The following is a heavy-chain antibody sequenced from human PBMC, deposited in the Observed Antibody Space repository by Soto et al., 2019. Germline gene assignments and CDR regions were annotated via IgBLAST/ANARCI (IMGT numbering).Heavy chain of an antibody. J-gene: IGHJ5*02. D-gene: IGHD3-22*01. V-gene: IGHV5-51*01. CDR2: IYPYDSDT. Sequence: GESLKISCKGSGYSFTSYWIGWVRQMPGKGLEWMGIIYPYDSDTRYSPSFQGQVTISADKSISTAYLQWSSLKASDTAMYYCARHWSSQYYYDSSGYLPTWGQGTLVTVSS. CDR1: GYSFTSYW. CDR3: ARHWSSQYYYDSSGYLPT.